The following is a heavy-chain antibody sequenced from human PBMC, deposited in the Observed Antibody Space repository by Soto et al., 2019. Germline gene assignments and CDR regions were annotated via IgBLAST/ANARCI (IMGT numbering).Heavy chain of an antibody. D-gene: IGHD3-22*01. CDR3: ARDRASGYRYFQH. CDR2: ISAYNGNT. CDR1: GYPFTRYC. Sequence: XSVKVSFKASGYPFTRYCINLLRHTPGQGLEWMGWISAYNGNTNYAQKLQGRVTMTTDTSTSTAYMELRSLRSDDTAVYYCARDRASGYRYFQHWGQGTLVTVSS. V-gene: IGHV1-18*01. J-gene: IGHJ1*01.